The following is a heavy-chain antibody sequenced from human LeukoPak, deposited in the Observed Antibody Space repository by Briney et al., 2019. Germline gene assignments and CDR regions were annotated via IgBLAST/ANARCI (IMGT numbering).Heavy chain of an antibody. CDR1: GFTFSNAW. V-gene: IGHV3-15*01. CDR2: IKSKTDGGTT. CDR3: TTELRRKLLGFDY. J-gene: IGHJ4*02. D-gene: IGHD4/OR15-4a*01. Sequence: GGSLRLSCAASGFTFSNAWMSWVRQAPGKGLEWVGRIKSKTDGGTTDYAAPVKGIFTISRDDSKNTLCLQMNSLKTEDTAVYYCTTELRRKLLGFDYWGQGTLVTVSS.